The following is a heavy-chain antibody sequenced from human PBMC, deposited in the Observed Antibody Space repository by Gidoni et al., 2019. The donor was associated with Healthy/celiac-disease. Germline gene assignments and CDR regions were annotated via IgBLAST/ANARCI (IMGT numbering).Heavy chain of an antibody. J-gene: IGHJ4*02. CDR2: ISYDGSNK. CDR1: GSTFSSYA. CDR3: ARTTAMVSYYFDY. V-gene: IGHV3-30*01. D-gene: IGHD5-18*01. Sequence: QVQLVESGGGVVQPGRSLRLSCAASGSTFSSYAIHWVRQAPGKGLEWVAVISYDGSNKYYADSVKGRFTISRDNAKNTLYLQMNSLRAEDTAVYYCARTTAMVSYYFDYWGQGTLVTVSS.